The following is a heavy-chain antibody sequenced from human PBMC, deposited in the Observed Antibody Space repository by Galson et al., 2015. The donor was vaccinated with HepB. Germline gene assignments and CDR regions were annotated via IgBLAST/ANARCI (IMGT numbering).Heavy chain of an antibody. Sequence: SVKVSCKASGYTFTSYAMHWVRQAPGQRLEWMGWINAGNGNTKYSQKFQGRVTITRDTSASTAYMELSSLRSEDTAVYYRARGRIPAAVDYWGQGTLVTVSS. D-gene: IGHD2-2*01. V-gene: IGHV1-3*01. J-gene: IGHJ4*02. CDR1: GYTFTSYA. CDR3: ARGRIPAAVDY. CDR2: INAGNGNT.